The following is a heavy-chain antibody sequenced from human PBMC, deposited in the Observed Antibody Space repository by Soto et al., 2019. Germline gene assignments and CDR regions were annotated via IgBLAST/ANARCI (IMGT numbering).Heavy chain of an antibody. CDR3: TRGPTTPYSYGSGSSCMDV. V-gene: IGHV3-49*04. D-gene: IGHD3-10*01. J-gene: IGHJ6*02. CDR2: IRSKAYGGTT. CDR1: GFTFGGYA. Sequence: GGSLRLSCTASGFTFGGYAMSWVRQAPGKGLEWVGFIRSKAYGGTTEYAASVKGRFTISRDDSKIIPYLQMNSLKTEDKAVYYCTRGPTTPYSYGSGSSCMDVWGQGTTVTVSS.